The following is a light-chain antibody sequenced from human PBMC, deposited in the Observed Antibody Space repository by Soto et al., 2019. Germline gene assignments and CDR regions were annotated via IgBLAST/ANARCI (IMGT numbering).Light chain of an antibody. V-gene: IGKV3-11*01. J-gene: IGKJ4*01. CDR2: DAS. CDR1: QSVGGD. Sequence: EIVLTQSPATLSLSPRERATLSCRASQSVGGDLAWFQQIPSQTPRLLIYDASNRATGIPARFSGSGSGTDFTLTISSLEPEDFAVYYCQQRSSWPLTFGGGTKVEIK. CDR3: QQRSSWPLT.